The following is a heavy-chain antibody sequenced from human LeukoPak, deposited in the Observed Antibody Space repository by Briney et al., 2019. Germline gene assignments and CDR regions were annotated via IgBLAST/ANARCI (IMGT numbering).Heavy chain of an antibody. CDR3: AREISGSESLSDC. J-gene: IGHJ4*02. V-gene: IGHV3-53*01. Sequence: GGSLRLSCAASGLTVSTNYMSWVRQAPGKGLEWVSVLYTSGTTYYADSVKGRFTISRDNSKNTLHLQMNSLRAEDTAVYYCAREISGSESLSDCWGQGTLVTVSS. D-gene: IGHD3-10*01. CDR2: LYTSGTT. CDR1: GLTVSTNY.